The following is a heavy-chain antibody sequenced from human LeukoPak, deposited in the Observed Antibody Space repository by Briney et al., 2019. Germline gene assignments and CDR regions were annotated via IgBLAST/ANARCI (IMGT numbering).Heavy chain of an antibody. CDR1: GFTFSNYN. Sequence: GGSLRLSCAASGFTFSNYNMNWVRQAPGKGLEWVSFISSSTIYIYYADSVKGRFTISRDNAKNSLYLHMSSLRAEDTAVYYCARLAGAGSSGFDYWGQGTLVTVSS. CDR3: ARLAGAGSSGFDY. V-gene: IGHV3-21*01. CDR2: ISSSTIYI. D-gene: IGHD1-26*01. J-gene: IGHJ4*02.